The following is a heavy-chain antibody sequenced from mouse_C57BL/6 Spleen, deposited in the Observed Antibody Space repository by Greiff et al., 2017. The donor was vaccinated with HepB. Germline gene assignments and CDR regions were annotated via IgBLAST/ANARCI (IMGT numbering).Heavy chain of an antibody. CDR2: FYPGSGSI. CDR1: GYTFTEYT. V-gene: IGHV1-62-2*01. D-gene: IGHD2-3*01. CDR3: ARYEEGIYDGHYYAMDY. J-gene: IGHJ4*01. Sequence: QVQLQQSGAELVKPGASVKLSCKASGYTFTEYTIHWVKQRSGQGLEWIGWFYPGSGSIKYNEKFKDKATLTADKSSSTVYMELSRLTSEDSAVYFCARYEEGIYDGHYYAMDYWGQGTSVTVSS.